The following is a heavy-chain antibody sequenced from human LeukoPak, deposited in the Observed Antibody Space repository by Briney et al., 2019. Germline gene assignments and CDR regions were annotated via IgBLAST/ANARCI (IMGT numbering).Heavy chain of an antibody. V-gene: IGHV3-48*03. CDR3: AKNRQSSSSHFDY. D-gene: IGHD6-6*01. CDR2: ISSSGSTI. CDR1: GFTFSSYE. J-gene: IGHJ4*02. Sequence: GGSLRLSCAASGFTFSSYEMNWVRQAPGKGLEWVSYISSSGSTIYYADSVKGRFTISRDNAKNSLYLQMNSLRAEDTAVYYCAKNRQSSSSHFDYWGQGTLVTVSS.